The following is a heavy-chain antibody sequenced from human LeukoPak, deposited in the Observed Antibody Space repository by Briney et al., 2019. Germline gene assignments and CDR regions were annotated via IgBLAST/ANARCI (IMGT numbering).Heavy chain of an antibody. D-gene: IGHD6-19*01. V-gene: IGHV3-23*01. Sequence: PGGSLRLSCAASGFTFSSHAMSWVRQAPGKGLEWVSAISGSGGRTDYADSVKGRFTISRDNSKNTLYLQMNSLRAEDTAVYYCAKAPDRIAVARFDYWGQGTLVTVSS. CDR1: GFTFSSHA. CDR2: ISGSGGRT. J-gene: IGHJ4*02. CDR3: AKAPDRIAVARFDY.